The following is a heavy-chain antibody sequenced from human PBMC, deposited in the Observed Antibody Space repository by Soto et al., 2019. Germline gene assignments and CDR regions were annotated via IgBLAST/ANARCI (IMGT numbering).Heavy chain of an antibody. CDR2: IYHSGST. V-gene: IGHV4-30-2*01. CDR1: GGSISSGGYS. Sequence: PSETLSLTCAVSGGSISSGGYSWSWIRQPPGKGLEWIGYIYHSGSTYYNPSLKSRVTISIDRSKNQFSLKLSSVTAADTAVYHCARVPDYWGQGILVTVSS. CDR3: ARVPDY. J-gene: IGHJ4*02. D-gene: IGHD2-2*01.